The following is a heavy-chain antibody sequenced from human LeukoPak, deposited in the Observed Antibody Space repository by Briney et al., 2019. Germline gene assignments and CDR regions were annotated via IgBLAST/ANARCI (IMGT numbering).Heavy chain of an antibody. CDR1: GFTFSSYA. Sequence: GGSLRLSCAASGFTFSSYAMSWVRQAPGKGLEWVANIKEDGREKYYVDSVKGRFTISRDNAKNSLNLQMNSLRAEDTAVYYCARGATVTTIYYYYYMDVWGKGTTVTVSS. CDR3: ARGATVTTIYYYYYMDV. V-gene: IGHV3-7*01. J-gene: IGHJ6*03. CDR2: IKEDGREK. D-gene: IGHD5-12*01.